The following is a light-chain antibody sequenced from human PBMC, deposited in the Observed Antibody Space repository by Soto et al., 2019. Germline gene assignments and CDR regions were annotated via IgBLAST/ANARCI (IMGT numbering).Light chain of an antibody. CDR2: DAS. CDR1: QSVSGW. J-gene: IGKJ1*01. Sequence: DIQMTQSPSTLSAPVGDTVTVTCRASQSVSGWLAWYQQKPGEAPKLLIYDASALSRGVPSRFSGSGSGTKFTLTIASLQPDDFATYYCQQYETFSGTFGPGTKVDIK. CDR3: QQYETFSGT. V-gene: IGKV1-5*01.